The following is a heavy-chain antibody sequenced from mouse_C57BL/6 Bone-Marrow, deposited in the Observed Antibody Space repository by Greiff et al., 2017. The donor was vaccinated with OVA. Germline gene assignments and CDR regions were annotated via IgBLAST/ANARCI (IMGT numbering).Heavy chain of an antibody. CDR2: FHPYNDDT. CDR1: GYTFTTYP. D-gene: IGHD2-4*01. CDR3: AREGLRRGGLAY. J-gene: IGHJ2*01. Sequence: QVQLKESGAELVKPGASVKMSCKASGYTFTTYPIEWMKQNHGKSLEWIGNFHPYNDDTKYNEKFKGKATLTVDKSSSTVYLEPSRLTSDDSAVYYCAREGLRRGGLAYWGQGTTLTVSS. V-gene: IGHV1-47*01.